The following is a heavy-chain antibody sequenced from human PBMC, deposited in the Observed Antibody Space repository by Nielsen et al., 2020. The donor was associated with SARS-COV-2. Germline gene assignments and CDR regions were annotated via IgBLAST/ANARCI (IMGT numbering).Heavy chain of an antibody. J-gene: IGHJ4*02. CDR3: ATGGDTASPGGGWLDY. Sequence: ASVKVSCKVSGYTLTELSMHWVRQAPGKGLEWMGGFDPEDGETIYAQKFQGRVTMTEDTSTDTAYVELSSLRSEDTAVYYCATGGDTASPGGGWLDYWGQGTLVTVSS. CDR2: FDPEDGET. CDR1: GYTLTELS. V-gene: IGHV1-24*01. D-gene: IGHD5-18*01.